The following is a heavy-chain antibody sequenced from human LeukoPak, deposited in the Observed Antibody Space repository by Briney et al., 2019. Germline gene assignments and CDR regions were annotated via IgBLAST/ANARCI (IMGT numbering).Heavy chain of an antibody. J-gene: IGHJ4*02. CDR1: GFTFSSYA. CDR2: ISYDGSNK. D-gene: IGHD3-10*01. V-gene: IGHV3-30*04. CDR3: AKDHGSGSYLGFDY. Sequence: PGRSLRLSCAASGFTFSSYAMHWVRQAPGKGLEWVAVISYDGSNKYYADSVKGRFTISRDNSKNTLYLQMNSLRAEDTAVYYCAKDHGSGSYLGFDYWGQGTLVTVSS.